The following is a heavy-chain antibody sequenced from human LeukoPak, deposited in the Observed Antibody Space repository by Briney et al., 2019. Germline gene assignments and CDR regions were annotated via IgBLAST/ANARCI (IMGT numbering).Heavy chain of an antibody. CDR3: AARGGCSGSSCYSSDYYYYSGMDV. CDR2: INTNTGNP. D-gene: IGHD2-15*01. J-gene: IGHJ6*02. V-gene: IGHV7-4-1*02. Sequence: ASVKVSCKASGYTFTSYGISWVRQAPGQGLEWMGWINTNTGNPMYAQDFTGRFVFSLDTSVSTAYLQISSLKAEDTAVYFCAARGGCSGSSCYSSDYYYYSGMDVWGQGTTVTVSS. CDR1: GYTFTSYG.